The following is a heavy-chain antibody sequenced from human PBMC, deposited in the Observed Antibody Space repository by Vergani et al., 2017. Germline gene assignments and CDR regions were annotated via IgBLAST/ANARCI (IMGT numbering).Heavy chain of an antibody. CDR3: ATKSCGTPGCQIGYFRE. V-gene: IGHV3-30*03. J-gene: IGHJ1*01. CDR2: ISYDGTQK. D-gene: IGHD1-1*01. Sequence: QVHLVESGGGVVQPGRSLRLSCVVSGFTSSYYGMHWVRQAPGKGLEWVAVISYDGTQKYYADSVKGRFTISRDNSKSTLYLQMNSLRTEDTAVYYCATKSCGTPGCQIGYFREWGQGTPGHRLL. CDR1: GFTSSYYG.